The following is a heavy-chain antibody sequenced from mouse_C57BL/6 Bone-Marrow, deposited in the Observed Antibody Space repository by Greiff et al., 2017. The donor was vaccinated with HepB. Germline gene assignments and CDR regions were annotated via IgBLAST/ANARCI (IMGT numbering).Heavy chain of an antibody. V-gene: IGHV1-50*01. Sequence: QVQLQQPGAELVKPGASVKLSCKASGYTFTSYWMQWVKQRPGQGLEWIGEIDPSASYTNYNQKFKGKATLTVDTSSSTAYMQLSSLTSEDSAVYYCASGADRFAYWGQGTLVTVSA. CDR2: IDPSASYT. J-gene: IGHJ3*01. D-gene: IGHD3-3*01. CDR3: ASGADRFAY. CDR1: GYTFTSYW.